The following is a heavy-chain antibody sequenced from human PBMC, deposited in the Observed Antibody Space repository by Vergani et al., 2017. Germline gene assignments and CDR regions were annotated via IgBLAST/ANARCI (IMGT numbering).Heavy chain of an antibody. Sequence: EVQLLESGGGLVQPGGSLRLSCAASGFTFSSYAMSWVRQAPGKGLEWVSAISGSGGSTYYADSVKGRFTSSRDNSKNTLYLQMNSLRAEDTAVYYCARLGMEVFTIFGVVKPTPDAFDIWGQGTMVTVSS. CDR3: ARLGMEVFTIFGVVKPTPDAFDI. V-gene: IGHV3-23*01. J-gene: IGHJ3*02. D-gene: IGHD3-3*01. CDR2: ISGSGGST. CDR1: GFTFSSYA.